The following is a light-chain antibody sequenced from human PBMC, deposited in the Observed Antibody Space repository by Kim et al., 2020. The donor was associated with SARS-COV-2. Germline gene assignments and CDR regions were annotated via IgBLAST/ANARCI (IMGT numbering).Light chain of an antibody. CDR3: SSYTF. J-gene: IGLJ1*01. CDR1: SNDIGGYNY. Sequence: QSALTQPASVSGSPGQSITISCTGTSNDIGGYNYVSWYQQHPDKAPKLMIYDVTERPSGVSNRFSGSKSGNTASLTISGLQAEDEADYYCSSYTFFG. V-gene: IGLV2-14*01. CDR2: DVT.